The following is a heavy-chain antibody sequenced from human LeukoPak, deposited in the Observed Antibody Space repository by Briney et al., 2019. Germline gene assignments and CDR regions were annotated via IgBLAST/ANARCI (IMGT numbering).Heavy chain of an antibody. J-gene: IGHJ4*02. Sequence: GASVKVSCKASGYTFTGYYMHWVRQAPGQGLEWMGWMNPNSGNTGYAQKFQGRVTITRNTSISTAYMELSSLRSEDTAVYYCARGINTYGGVYYFDYWGQGTLVTVSS. CDR3: ARGINTYGGVYYFDY. CDR2: MNPNSGNT. V-gene: IGHV1-8*03. D-gene: IGHD3-10*01. CDR1: GYTFTGYY.